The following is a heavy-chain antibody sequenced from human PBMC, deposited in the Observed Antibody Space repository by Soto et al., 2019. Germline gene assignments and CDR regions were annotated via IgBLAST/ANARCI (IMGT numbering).Heavy chain of an antibody. J-gene: IGHJ4*02. CDR2: ISVYSGNT. CDR3: ASARSTSYYDSSGCPHY. D-gene: IGHD3-22*01. CDR1: GDTFTNYG. Sequence: VASVKVSCKASGDTFTNYGFSWVRQAPGQGLEWMGWISVYSGNTNYAQNVQGRVTMTTDTSTSTAYMELRSLRSDDTAVYYCASARSTSYYDSSGCPHYWGQGTLVTVSS. V-gene: IGHV1-18*01.